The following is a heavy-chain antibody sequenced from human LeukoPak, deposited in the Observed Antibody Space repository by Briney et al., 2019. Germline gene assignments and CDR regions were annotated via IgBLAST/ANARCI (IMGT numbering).Heavy chain of an antibody. CDR1: GYSISSGYY. Sequence: PSETLSLTCTVSGYSISSGYYWGWIRQPPGKGLEWIGSIYHSGSTYYNPSLKSRVTISVDTSKNQFSLKLSSVTAADTAVYYCARGGVVVLAAPWDSWFDPWGQGTLVTVSS. CDR2: IYHSGST. V-gene: IGHV4-38-2*02. CDR3: ARGGVVVLAAPWDSWFDP. D-gene: IGHD2-2*01. J-gene: IGHJ5*02.